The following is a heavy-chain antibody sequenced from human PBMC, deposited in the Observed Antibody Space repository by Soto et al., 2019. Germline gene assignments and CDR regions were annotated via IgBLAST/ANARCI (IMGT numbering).Heavy chain of an antibody. CDR1: GYTLTELS. V-gene: IGHV1-24*01. J-gene: IGHJ6*03. CDR2: FDPEDGET. CDR3: ATGFLDPELPRARIGIVPRDYYYYMDV. Sequence: GASVKVSCKVSGYTLTELSMHWVRQAPGKGPEWMRGFDPEDGETIYAQKFQGRVTMTEDTSTDTAYMELSSLRSEDTAVYYCATGFLDPELPRARIGIVPRDYYYYMDVWGKGTTVTVSS. D-gene: IGHD1-7*01.